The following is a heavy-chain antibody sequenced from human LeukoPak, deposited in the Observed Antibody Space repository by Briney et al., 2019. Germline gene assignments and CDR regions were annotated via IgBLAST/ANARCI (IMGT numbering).Heavy chain of an antibody. CDR3: AREGGSCTSNSCSDYFDY. J-gene: IGHJ4*02. D-gene: IGHD6-13*01. CDR1: GFTFARHA. V-gene: IGHV3-23*01. CDR2: ISGGGGST. Sequence: GGSLRLSCAGSGFTFARHALTWVRQAPGMGLEWVSAISGGGGSTHYADSVKGRFTISRDNSKDTVFLQMNNLRAEDTAIYYCAREGGSCTSNSCSDYFDYWGQGTLVTVSP.